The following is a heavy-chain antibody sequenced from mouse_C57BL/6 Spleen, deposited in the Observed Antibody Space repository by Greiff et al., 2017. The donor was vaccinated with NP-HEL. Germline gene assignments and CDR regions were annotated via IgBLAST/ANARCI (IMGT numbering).Heavy chain of an antibody. CDR1: GYSFTGYY. CDR2: LNPSTGGT. J-gene: IGHJ3*01. CDR3: ARQGRGGGFAC. V-gene: IGHV1-42*01. Sequence: EVQLQQSGPELVKPGASVKISCKASGYSFTGYYMNWVKPSPDKSLEWIGELNPSTGGTTYNQKFKAMATLTVVKFSSTAYMQLKSLTSEDSAVYYCARQGRGGGFACWGQGTLVTVSA.